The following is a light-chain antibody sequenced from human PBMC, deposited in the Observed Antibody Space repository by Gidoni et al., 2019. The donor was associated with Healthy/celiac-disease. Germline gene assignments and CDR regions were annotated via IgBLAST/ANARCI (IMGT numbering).Light chain of an antibody. CDR3: QQYNSYYT. J-gene: IGKJ2*01. Sequence: GDRVTITCRASQSISSLLAWYQQKPGKGPKLLIYDASSLESGVPSRFSGSGSGTEFTLTISSRQPADFATYYCQQYNSYYTFXQXTKLEIK. CDR2: DAS. V-gene: IGKV1-5*01. CDR1: QSISSL.